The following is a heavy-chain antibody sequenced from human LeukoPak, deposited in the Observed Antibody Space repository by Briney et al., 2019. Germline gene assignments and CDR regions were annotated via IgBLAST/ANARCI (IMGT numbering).Heavy chain of an antibody. V-gene: IGHV4-34*01. CDR2: INHSGRT. CDR3: ARVISSSWFKRDWFDP. Sequence: PSETLSLTCAVYGGSFSGYYWGWIRQPPGKGLEWIGEINHSGRTNYNTSLKSQVTISVDTSKNQFCLKLSSVTAADTAVYYCARVISSSWFKRDWFDPGGQGTLVTLSS. D-gene: IGHD6-13*01. CDR1: GGSFSGYY. J-gene: IGHJ5*02.